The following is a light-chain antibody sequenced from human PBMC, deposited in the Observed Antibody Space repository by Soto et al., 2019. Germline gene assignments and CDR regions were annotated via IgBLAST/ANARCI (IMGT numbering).Light chain of an antibody. CDR1: QSLLH. CDR3: QQYYTTPVT. CDR2: WAS. Sequence: DIVMTQSPDSLAVSLGERATINCKSSQSLLHLARYQQKPGQPPKLLIYWASTRESGVPDRFSGSASGTDFTLTSSSLQAEDVAVYYCQQYYTTPVTFGQGTKVELK. V-gene: IGKV4-1*01. J-gene: IGKJ1*01.